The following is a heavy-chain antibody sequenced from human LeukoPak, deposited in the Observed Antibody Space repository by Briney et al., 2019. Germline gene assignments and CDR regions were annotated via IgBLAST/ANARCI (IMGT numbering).Heavy chain of an antibody. D-gene: IGHD1-1*01. CDR2: ISSSGSTI. V-gene: IGHV3-11*01. CDR3: ARAIGTDYYMDV. CDR1: GFTFSDYY. J-gene: IGHJ6*03. Sequence: GGSLRLSCAATGFTFSDYYMSWIRRAPGKGLEWVSYISSSGSTIYYADSVKGRFTISRDNAKSSLYLQMNSLRAEDTAVYYCARAIGTDYYMDVWGKGTTVTVSS.